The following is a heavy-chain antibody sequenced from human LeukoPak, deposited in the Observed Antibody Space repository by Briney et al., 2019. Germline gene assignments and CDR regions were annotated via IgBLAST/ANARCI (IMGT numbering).Heavy chain of an antibody. CDR1: GGTFSSYT. CDR2: IIPILGIA. Sequence: SVKASCKASGGTFSSYTISWVRQAPGQGLEWMGRIIPILGIANYAQKFQARVTITADKSTSTAYMELSSLRSEDTAVYYCARSLGGVPAASSGYYYGMDVWGQGTTVTVSS. D-gene: IGHD2-2*01. J-gene: IGHJ6*02. CDR3: ARSLGGVPAASSGYYYGMDV. V-gene: IGHV1-69*02.